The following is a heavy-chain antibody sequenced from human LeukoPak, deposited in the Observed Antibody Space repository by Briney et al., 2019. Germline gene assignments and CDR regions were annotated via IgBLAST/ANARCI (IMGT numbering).Heavy chain of an antibody. V-gene: IGHV4-34*01. D-gene: IGHD2-15*01. CDR3: ARHLYCSGGSCYFDY. Sequence: SETLSLTCTVSGGSISSYYWSWIRQPPGKGLEWIGEINHSGSTNYNPSLKSRVTISVDTSKNQFSLKLSSVTAADTAVYYCARHLYCSGGSCYFDYWGQGTLVTVSS. CDR1: GGSISSYY. J-gene: IGHJ4*02. CDR2: INHSGST.